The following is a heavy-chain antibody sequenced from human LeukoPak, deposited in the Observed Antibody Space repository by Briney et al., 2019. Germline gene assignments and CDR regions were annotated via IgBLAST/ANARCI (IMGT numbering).Heavy chain of an antibody. CDR2: ISWNSGSI. V-gene: IGHV3-9*01. Sequence: GGSLRLSCAASGFTFDDYAMYWVRQAPGKGLEWVSGISWNSGSIGYADSVKGRFTISRDNAKNSLYLQMNSLRAEDTAFYYCAKDWYSRGWYEAYQYYGVDLWGQGTTVTVSS. CDR3: AKDWYSRGWYEAYQYYGVDL. D-gene: IGHD6-19*01. CDR1: GFTFDDYA. J-gene: IGHJ6*02.